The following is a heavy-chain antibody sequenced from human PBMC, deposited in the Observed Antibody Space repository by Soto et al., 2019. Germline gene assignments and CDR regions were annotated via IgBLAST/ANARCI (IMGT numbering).Heavy chain of an antibody. V-gene: IGHV4-31*03. Sequence: SETLSLTCTVSGGPISSGGYYWSWIRQHPGKGLEWIGYIYYSGSTYYNPSLKSRVTISVDTSKNQFSLKLSSVTAADTAVYYCARDFMTTIDYWGQGTPVTVSS. J-gene: IGHJ4*02. CDR1: GGPISSGGYY. D-gene: IGHD1-1*01. CDR3: ARDFMTTIDY. CDR2: IYYSGST.